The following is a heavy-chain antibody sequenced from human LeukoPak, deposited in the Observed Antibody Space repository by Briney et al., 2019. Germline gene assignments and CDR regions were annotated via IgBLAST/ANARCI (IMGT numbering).Heavy chain of an antibody. V-gene: IGHV3-23*01. Sequence: PGGSLRLSCAASGFTFSSYAMSWVRQAPGKELEWVSAISGSGGSTYYADSVKGRFTISRDNSKNTLYLQMNSLRAEDTAVYYCAKGLDGSYYTFFDYWGQGTLVTVSS. CDR3: AKGLDGSYYTFFDY. J-gene: IGHJ4*02. CDR2: ISGSGGST. CDR1: GFTFSSYA. D-gene: IGHD1-26*01.